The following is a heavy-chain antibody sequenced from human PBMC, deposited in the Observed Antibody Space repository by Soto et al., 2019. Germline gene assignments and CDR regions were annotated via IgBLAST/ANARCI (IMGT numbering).Heavy chain of an antibody. D-gene: IGHD3-3*02. Sequence: GASVKVSCKASGYSFFSYYIHWVRQAPGQGPEWMGRFLASGGNTDYAQRFRGRVSMTRDTSSTNTVSLELTSLTSDDTAVYYCARGGATIFGVIDSWGQGTRVTVSS. CDR1: GYSFFSYY. CDR2: FLASGGNT. J-gene: IGHJ4*02. V-gene: IGHV1-46*01. CDR3: ARGGATIFGVIDS.